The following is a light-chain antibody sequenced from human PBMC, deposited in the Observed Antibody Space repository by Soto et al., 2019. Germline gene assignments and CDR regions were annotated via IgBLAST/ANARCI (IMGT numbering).Light chain of an antibody. J-gene: IGKJ1*01. V-gene: IGKV1-39*01. Sequence: DIHVTQPPSSVLATVGDTISIACLLFQTIAKSLNWYQQRPGKAPKLLIFGASNLHNGVPPRFSGLGSGTHFTLTISSLQAEDVAVYYCQQYYSSPTWTFGQ. CDR3: QQYYSSPTWT. CDR1: QTIAKS. CDR2: GAS.